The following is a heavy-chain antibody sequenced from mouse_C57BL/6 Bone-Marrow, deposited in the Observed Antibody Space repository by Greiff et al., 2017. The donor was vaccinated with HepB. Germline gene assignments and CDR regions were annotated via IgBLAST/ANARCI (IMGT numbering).Heavy chain of an antibody. CDR1: GYTFTSYW. Sequence: VQLQQPGAELVKPGASVKMSCKASGYTFTSYWITWVKQRPGQGLEWIGDIYPGSGSTNYNEKFKSKATLTVDTSSSTAYMQLSSLTSEDSAVYYCARKGSSGFYAMDYWGQGTSVTVSS. CDR3: ARKGSSGFYAMDY. D-gene: IGHD3-2*02. V-gene: IGHV1-55*01. J-gene: IGHJ4*01. CDR2: IYPGSGST.